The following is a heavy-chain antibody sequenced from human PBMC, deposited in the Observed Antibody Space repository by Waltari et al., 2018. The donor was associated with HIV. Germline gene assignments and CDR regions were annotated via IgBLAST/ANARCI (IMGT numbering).Heavy chain of an antibody. D-gene: IGHD3-10*01. CDR2: IVSRCDAI. V-gene: IGHV3-11*04. Sequence: QVQLVESGGGLVTPGGSLRLSCAGSGFIFSDYYMGWIRQAPGKGLEWVSLIVSRCDAIYYADSVKGRFTISRDNARNSLYLQMNSLRVEDTAVYYCARDPVRRDGYNFDHWGQGVPVTVSS. J-gene: IGHJ5*02. CDR1: GFIFSDYY. CDR3: ARDPVRRDGYNFDH.